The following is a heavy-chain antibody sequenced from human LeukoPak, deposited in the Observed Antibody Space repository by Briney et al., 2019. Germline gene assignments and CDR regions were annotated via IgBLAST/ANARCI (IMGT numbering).Heavy chain of an antibody. CDR1: GFTFSNYA. CDR3: ARSLATSYYYMDV. D-gene: IGHD5-12*01. Sequence: GRSLRLSCEASGFTFSNYAMHWVRQAPGKGLEWVAVISYDGSNKFYADSVKGRFTISRDNSKNTLHLQMNSLRAEDTAVYYCARSLATSYYYMDVWGKGTTVTVSS. CDR2: ISYDGSNK. J-gene: IGHJ6*03. V-gene: IGHV3-30*04.